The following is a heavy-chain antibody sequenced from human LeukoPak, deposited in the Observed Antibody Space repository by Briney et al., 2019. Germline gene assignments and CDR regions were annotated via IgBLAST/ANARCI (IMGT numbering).Heavy chain of an antibody. CDR1: GFTFSDYY. J-gene: IGHJ6*03. CDR2: ISSSGSTI. D-gene: IGHD3-22*01. Sequence: PGGSLRPSCAASGFTFSDYYMSWIRQAPGKGLEWVSYISSSGSTIYYADSVKGRFTISRDNAKNSLYLQMNSLRAEDTAVYYCARAYYDSSGPSLYYYYYMDVWGKGTTVTVSS. CDR3: ARAYYDSSGPSLYYYYYMDV. V-gene: IGHV3-11*04.